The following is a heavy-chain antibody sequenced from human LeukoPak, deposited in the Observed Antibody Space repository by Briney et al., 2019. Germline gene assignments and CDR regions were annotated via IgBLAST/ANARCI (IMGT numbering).Heavy chain of an antibody. J-gene: IGHJ4*02. D-gene: IGHD3-22*01. Sequence: GASVKVSCRASGYTFTGYYMHWVRQAPGQGLEWMGWINPNSGGTNYAQKFQGRVTMTRDTSISTAYMELSRLRSDDTAVYYCARAPPYYYDSSEEGDDWGQGTLVTVSS. V-gene: IGHV1-2*02. CDR1: GYTFTGYY. CDR2: INPNSGGT. CDR3: ARAPPYYYDSSEEGDD.